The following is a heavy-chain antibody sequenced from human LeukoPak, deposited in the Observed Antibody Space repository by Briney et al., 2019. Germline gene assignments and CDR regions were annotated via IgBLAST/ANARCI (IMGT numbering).Heavy chain of an antibody. V-gene: IGHV1-2*02. CDR3: ARGTLDNSGISNGMDV. CDR2: INPNSGGT. D-gene: IGHD6-19*01. CDR1: GYTFTGYY. Sequence: ASVKVSCKASGYTFTGYYMHWVRQAPGQGLEWMGWINPNSGGTNYAQKFQGRVTMTRDTSISTAYMELSRLRSDDTAVYYCARGTLDNSGISNGMDVWGQGTTVTVSS. J-gene: IGHJ6*02.